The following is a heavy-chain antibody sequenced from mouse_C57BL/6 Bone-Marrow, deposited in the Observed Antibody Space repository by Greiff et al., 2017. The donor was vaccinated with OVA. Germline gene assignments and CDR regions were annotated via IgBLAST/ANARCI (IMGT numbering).Heavy chain of an antibody. J-gene: IGHJ2*01. CDR3: ARSTTVVEGDY. V-gene: IGHV1-64*01. Sequence: QVLLQQPGAELVKPGASVKLSCKASGYTFTSYWMHWVKQRPGQGLEWIGMIHPNSGSTNYNEKFKSKATLTVDKSSSTAYMQLSSLTSEDSAVYYCARSTTVVEGDYWGQGTTLTVSS. CDR2: IHPNSGST. CDR1: GYTFTSYW. D-gene: IGHD1-1*01.